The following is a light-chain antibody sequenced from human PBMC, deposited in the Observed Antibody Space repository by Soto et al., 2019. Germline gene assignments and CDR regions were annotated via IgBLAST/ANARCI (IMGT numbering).Light chain of an antibody. Sequence: EIVLAQSPGTLSLSPGEGATLSCRASQSVSSSYLACYQQKPGQAPRLLIYGASSRATGIPDRFSGSGSVTDFTLTISGLEPEDFAVYYCQQYGSSRITFGQGTRLEIK. CDR2: GAS. CDR3: QQYGSSRIT. CDR1: QSVSSSY. V-gene: IGKV3-20*01. J-gene: IGKJ5*01.